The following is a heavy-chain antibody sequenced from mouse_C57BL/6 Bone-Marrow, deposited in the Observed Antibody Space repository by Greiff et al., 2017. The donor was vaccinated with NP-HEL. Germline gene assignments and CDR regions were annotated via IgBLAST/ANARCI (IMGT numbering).Heavy chain of an antibody. D-gene: IGHD1-2*01. J-gene: IGHJ2*01. CDR3: ARGTTGTSFDY. V-gene: IGHV1-80*01. Sequence: VKLVESGAELVKPGASVKISCKASGYAFSSYWMNWVKQRPGKGLEWIGQIYPGDGDTNYNGKFKGKATLTADKSSSTAYMQLSSLTSEDSAVYFCARGTTGTSFDYWGQGTTLTVSS. CDR2: IYPGDGDT. CDR1: GYAFSSYW.